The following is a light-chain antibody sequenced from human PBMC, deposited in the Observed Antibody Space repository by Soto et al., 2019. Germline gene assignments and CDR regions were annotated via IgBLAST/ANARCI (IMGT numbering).Light chain of an antibody. CDR3: QQYYSFPPT. CDR2: AAS. Sequence: DIRMTQSPSSLSASVGDRVSITCRASQSISNFLNWYQQKPGKAPKLLIYAASNLHSGVPSRFSGSGSGTEFTLTITSLQPEDFATYYCQQYYSFPPTFGQGTKLEIK. V-gene: IGKV1-39*01. J-gene: IGKJ2*01. CDR1: QSISNF.